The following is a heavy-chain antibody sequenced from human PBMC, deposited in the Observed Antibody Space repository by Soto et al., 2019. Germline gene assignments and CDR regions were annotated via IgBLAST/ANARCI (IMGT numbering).Heavy chain of an antibody. Sequence: WESLKITCRCSGDNFTTYWISWVRQMPGKGLEWMGRIDPSDSYTNYSPSFQGHVTISADKSINTAYLQWSSLKASDTAIYYCARHVKMATIYGMDVWGQGTTVTVSS. CDR1: GDNFTTYW. V-gene: IGHV5-10-1*01. CDR2: IDPSDSYT. D-gene: IGHD5-12*01. J-gene: IGHJ6*02. CDR3: ARHVKMATIYGMDV.